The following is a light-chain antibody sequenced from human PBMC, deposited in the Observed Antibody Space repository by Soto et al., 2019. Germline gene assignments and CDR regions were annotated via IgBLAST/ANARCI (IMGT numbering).Light chain of an antibody. CDR3: QQYNNWPST. J-gene: IGKJ1*01. CDR1: QSVSGSR. Sequence: EMVLTQSPATLSLSPGERVTLSCRASQSVSGSRLAWYQQKPGQAPRLLIYGAFNRATDIPARFSGSGSGTEFTLTISNLQSEDFVVYYCQQYNNWPSTFGQGTKVDIK. V-gene: IGKV3-15*01. CDR2: GAF.